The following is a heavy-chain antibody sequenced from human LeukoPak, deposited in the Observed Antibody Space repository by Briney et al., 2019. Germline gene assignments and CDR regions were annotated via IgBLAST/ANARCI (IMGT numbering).Heavy chain of an antibody. J-gene: IGHJ6*03. CDR3: ARAPHYYYYYMDV. V-gene: IGHV3-73*01. Sequence: GGSLRLSCAASGFTFSGSAMHWVRQASGKGLEWVGRIRSKANYYATAYAASVKGRFSISRDDSKNTAFLQMNSLKTEDTAVYYCARAPHYYYYYMDVWGKGTTVTISS. CDR1: GFTFSGSA. CDR2: IRSKANYYAT.